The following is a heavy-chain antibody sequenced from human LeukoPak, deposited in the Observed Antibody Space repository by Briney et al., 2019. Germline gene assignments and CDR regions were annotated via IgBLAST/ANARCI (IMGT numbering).Heavy chain of an antibody. V-gene: IGHV1-18*01. Sequence: ASVKVSCKASGYTFTSYGISWVRQAPGQGLEWIGWISAYNGNTNYAQKLQGRVTMTTDTSTSTAYMELRSLRSDDTAVYYCARGYDILTGQLAHFDYWGQGTLVTVSS. J-gene: IGHJ4*02. CDR1: GYTFTSYG. CDR2: ISAYNGNT. CDR3: ARGYDILTGQLAHFDY. D-gene: IGHD3-9*01.